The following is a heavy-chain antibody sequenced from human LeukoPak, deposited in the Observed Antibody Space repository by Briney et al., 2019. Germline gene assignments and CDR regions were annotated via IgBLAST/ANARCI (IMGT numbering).Heavy chain of an antibody. CDR1: GSSFSSYS. CDR3: AKGPPHIVATGGGGYHY. D-gene: IGHD5-12*01. Sequence: GGSLRPSCAASGSSFSSYSTNWVRHCPGKGREWVSSTSSSSSYIYYADSVKGRLTISRDNAKNSLYLQMNSLRAEDTAVYYCAKGPPHIVATGGGGYHYWGQGTLVTVSS. J-gene: IGHJ4*02. CDR2: TSSSSSYI. V-gene: IGHV3-21*01.